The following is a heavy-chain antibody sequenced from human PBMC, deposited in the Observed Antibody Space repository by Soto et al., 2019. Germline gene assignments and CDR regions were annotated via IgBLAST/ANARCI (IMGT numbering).Heavy chain of an antibody. CDR3: ARDKGRSPLDY. CDR2: ISISSRTI. D-gene: IGHD2-15*01. CDR1: GFTFSSYS. V-gene: IGHV3-48*01. J-gene: IGHJ4*02. Sequence: EVQLVESGGGLVQPGGSLRLSCAASGFTFSSYSMNWARQAPGKGLEWISYISISSRTIYYPHSVKGRFPISRDNAKNSLYLQMNSLRAEDTAVYYCARDKGRSPLDYWGQGTLVTVSS.